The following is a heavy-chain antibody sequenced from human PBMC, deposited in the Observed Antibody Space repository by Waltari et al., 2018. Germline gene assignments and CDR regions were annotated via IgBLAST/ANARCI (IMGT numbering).Heavy chain of an antibody. J-gene: IGHJ3*01. Sequence: EVQLVESGGGLVQPGGSLRLSCAASGFTFSDHYMDWVRQAPGNGLEWVGRTRNKANSYTTEYAASVKGRFTVSRDESRDSLYLQMTSLKTEDTAVYYCARGYHSFDVWGQGTMVTVSS. D-gene: IGHD1-20*01. CDR2: TRNKANSYTT. V-gene: IGHV3-72*01. CDR1: GFTFSDHY. CDR3: ARGYHSFDV.